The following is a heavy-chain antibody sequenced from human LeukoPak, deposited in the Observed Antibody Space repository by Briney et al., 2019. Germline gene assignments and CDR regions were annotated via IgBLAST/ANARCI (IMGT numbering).Heavy chain of an antibody. CDR3: ARALGSSWDSSLDS. CDR1: GFTFSSYW. J-gene: IGHJ4*02. V-gene: IGHV3-74*01. D-gene: IGHD6-13*01. CDR2: INSDGSST. Sequence: GGSLRLSCAASGFTFSSYWMQWVRQAPGKGLVWVSRINSDGSSTNYADSVKGRFTISRDNSKNTLYLQMNSLRIEDTAVYYCARALGSSWDSSLDSWGQGTLVPVSS.